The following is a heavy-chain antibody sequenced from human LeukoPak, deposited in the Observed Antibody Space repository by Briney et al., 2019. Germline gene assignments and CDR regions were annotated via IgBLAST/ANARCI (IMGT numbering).Heavy chain of an antibody. D-gene: IGHD2-15*01. V-gene: IGHV3-48*01. CDR3: ARENCSGGSCYGNYYMDV. J-gene: IGHJ6*03. Sequence: GGSLRLSCAASGFTFSSSSMSWVRQAPGKGLEWVSYISSSSSTIYYADSVKGRFTISRDNAKNSLYLQMNSLRAEDTAVYYCARENCSGGSCYGNYYMDVWGKGTTVTVSS. CDR2: ISSSSSTI. CDR1: GFTFSSSS.